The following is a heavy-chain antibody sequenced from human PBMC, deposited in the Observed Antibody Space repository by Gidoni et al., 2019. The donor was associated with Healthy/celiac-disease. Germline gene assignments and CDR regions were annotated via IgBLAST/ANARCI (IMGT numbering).Heavy chain of an antibody. V-gene: IGHV4-39*01. CDR3: ARHPQGIAARPTYFDY. D-gene: IGHD6-6*01. CDR2: IYYSGST. J-gene: IGHJ4*02. Sequence: GKGLEWIGSIYYSGSTYYNPSLKSRVTISVDTSKNQFSLKLSSVTAADTAVYYCARHPQGIAARPTYFDYWGQGTLVTVSS.